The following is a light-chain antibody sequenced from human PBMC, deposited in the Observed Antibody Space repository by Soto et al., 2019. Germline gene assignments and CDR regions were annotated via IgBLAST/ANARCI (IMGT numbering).Light chain of an antibody. J-gene: IGKJ4*01. CDR3: QQSVNPPLT. CDR1: QSIRTY. V-gene: IGKV1-39*01. Sequence: DIQMTQSPSSLSASVGDRVTITCRASQSIRTYLNWYQQKPGKAPKFLIYAASRLQSGVPSRFSGSGSGTDFTPTTRRLQPEDDGTYYCQQSVNPPLTFAGGTHVDIK. CDR2: AAS.